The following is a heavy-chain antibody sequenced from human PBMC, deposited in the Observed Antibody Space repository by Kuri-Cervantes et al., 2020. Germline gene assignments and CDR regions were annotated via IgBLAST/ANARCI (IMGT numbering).Heavy chain of an antibody. D-gene: IGHD6-13*01. CDR1: GFTFSSYD. CDR2: IGTAGDT. CDR3: ARDDRIAAAGNDAFDI. V-gene: IGHV3-13*01. J-gene: IGHJ3*02. Sequence: GGSLRLSCAASGFTFSSYDMHWVRQATGKGLEWVSAIGTAGDTYYPDPVKGRFTISRDNAKNSLYLQMNSLRAEDTAVYYCARDDRIAAAGNDAFDIWGQGTMVTVSS.